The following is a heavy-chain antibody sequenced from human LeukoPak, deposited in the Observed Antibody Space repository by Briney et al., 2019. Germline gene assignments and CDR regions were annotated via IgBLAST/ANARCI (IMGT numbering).Heavy chain of an antibody. J-gene: IGHJ6*02. D-gene: IGHD6-19*01. V-gene: IGHV3-7*01. CDR2: IKQDGSEK. CDR1: GFTFSSYW. CDR3: AKDEGAVAAGYNYGMDV. Sequence: PGRSLRLSCAASGFTFSSYWMSWVRQAPGKGLEWVANIKQDGSEKYYVDSVKGRFTISRDNAKNTLYLQMNSLRAEDTAVFYCAKDEGAVAAGYNYGMDVWGQGTTVTVSS.